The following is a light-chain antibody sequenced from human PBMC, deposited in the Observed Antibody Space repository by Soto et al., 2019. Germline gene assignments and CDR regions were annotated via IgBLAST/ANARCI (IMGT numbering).Light chain of an antibody. Sequence: EIVLTQSPATLSLSPGERATLSCRASQSVSSYLAWYQQKPGQAPRLLIYDASNRATGIPARFSGSGSETDFTLTISSLQPEDFATYSCQHSTTWTFGRGTKVDIK. CDR2: DAS. V-gene: IGKV3-11*01. CDR1: QSVSSY. CDR3: QHSTTWT. J-gene: IGKJ1*01.